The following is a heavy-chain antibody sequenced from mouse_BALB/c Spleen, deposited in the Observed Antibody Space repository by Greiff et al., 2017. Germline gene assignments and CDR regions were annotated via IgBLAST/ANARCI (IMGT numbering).Heavy chain of an antibody. D-gene: IGHD1-1*02. CDR2: ISTYYGDA. CDR1: GYTFTDYA. CDR3: ARLGDYYAMDY. V-gene: IGHV1S137*01. Sequence: QVQLQQSGAELVRPGVSVKISCKGSGYTFTDYAMHWVKQSHAKSLEWIGVISTYYGDASYNQKFKGKATMTVDKSSSTAYMELARLTSEDSAIYYCARLGDYYAMDYWGQGTTLTVSS. J-gene: IGHJ2*01.